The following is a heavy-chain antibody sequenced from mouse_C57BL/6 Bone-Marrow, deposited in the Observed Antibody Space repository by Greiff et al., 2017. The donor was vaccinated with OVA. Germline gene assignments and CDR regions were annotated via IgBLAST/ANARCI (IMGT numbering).Heavy chain of an antibody. CDR3: ARGPMENGYWDY. D-gene: IGHD2-3*01. V-gene: IGHV1-55*01. CDR1: GYTFTGYW. J-gene: IGHJ2*01. CDR2: IYPGSGST. Sequence: QVQLQQPGAELVKPGASVKLSCKASGYTFTGYWITWVKQRPGQGLEWIGDIYPGSGSTNYNEKFKSKATLTVDTSSSTAYMQLSSLTSEDYAVYYCARGPMENGYWDYWGQGTTLTVSS.